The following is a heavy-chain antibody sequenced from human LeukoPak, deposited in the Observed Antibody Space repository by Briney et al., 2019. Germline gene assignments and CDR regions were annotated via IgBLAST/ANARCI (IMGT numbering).Heavy chain of an antibody. D-gene: IGHD6-19*01. J-gene: IGHJ4*02. V-gene: IGHV1-46*03. CDR1: GYTFTTYD. CDR2: INPSGGST. CDR3: ARAVGYSSGWYGD. Sequence: ASVKVSCKASGYTFTTYDINWVRQATGQGLEWMGIINPSGGSTSYAQKFQGRVTMTRDTSTSTVYMELSSLRSEDTAVYYCARAVGYSSGWYGDWGQGTLVTVSS.